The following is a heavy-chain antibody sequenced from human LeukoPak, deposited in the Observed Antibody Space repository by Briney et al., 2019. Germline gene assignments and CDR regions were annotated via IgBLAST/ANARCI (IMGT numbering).Heavy chain of an antibody. Sequence: SETLSLTCTVSGGSISSYYWSWIRQPPGKGLEWIGNIYDSGSTNYNPSLKSRLTISVDTSKNQFSLQLNSVTPEDAAVYYCARSHWNHDNYFDSWGQGTQVTVSS. D-gene: IGHD1-1*01. V-gene: IGHV4-59*12. CDR3: ARSHWNHDNYFDS. CDR2: IYDSGST. J-gene: IGHJ5*01. CDR1: GGSISSYY.